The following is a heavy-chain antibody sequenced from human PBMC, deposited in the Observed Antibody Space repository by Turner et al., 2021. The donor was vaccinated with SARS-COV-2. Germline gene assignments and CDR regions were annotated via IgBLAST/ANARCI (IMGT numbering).Heavy chain of an antibody. D-gene: IGHD3-9*01. Sequence: QMQLQQWGPGLLKPSETLSLTCGFCGGSFHGYYWSWIRQPPGKGLEWIGEIYHSGSTNYNPSLKSRVTISVDTSKNQFSLKLSSVTAADTAVYYCARSCGGILTGYSFDPWGQGTLVTVSS. CDR2: IYHSGST. J-gene: IGHJ5*02. V-gene: IGHV4-34*01. CDR1: GGSFHGYY. CDR3: ARSCGGILTGYSFDP.